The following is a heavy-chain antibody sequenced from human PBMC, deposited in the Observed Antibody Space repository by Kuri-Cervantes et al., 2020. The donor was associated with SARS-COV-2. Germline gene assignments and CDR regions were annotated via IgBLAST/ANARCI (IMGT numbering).Heavy chain of an antibody. D-gene: IGHD3-3*01. CDR3: AKDRTGLEWDTQVYFDY. V-gene: IGHV3-7*01. Sequence: GESLKISCAASGFTFSSYAMHWVRQAPGKGLEWVANIKQDGSEKYYVDSVKGRFTISRDNAKNSLYLQMNSLRAEDTAVYYCAKDRTGLEWDTQVYFDYWGQGTLVTVSS. CDR2: IKQDGSEK. CDR1: GFTFSSYA. J-gene: IGHJ4*02.